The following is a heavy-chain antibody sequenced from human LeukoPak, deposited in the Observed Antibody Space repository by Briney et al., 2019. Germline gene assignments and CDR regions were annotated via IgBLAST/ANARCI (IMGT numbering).Heavy chain of an antibody. CDR3: TRGGRYDFWSANDAFDI. Sequence: GGSLRLSCTASGFTFGDYGMSWVRQAPGKGLEWVGFIRSKAYGGTMEYAASVKGRFTISRDDSKSIAYLQMNSLKTEDTAVYYCTRGGRYDFWSANDAFDIWGQGTMVTVSS. D-gene: IGHD3-3*01. CDR1: GFTFGDYG. J-gene: IGHJ3*02. V-gene: IGHV3-49*04. CDR2: IRSKAYGGTM.